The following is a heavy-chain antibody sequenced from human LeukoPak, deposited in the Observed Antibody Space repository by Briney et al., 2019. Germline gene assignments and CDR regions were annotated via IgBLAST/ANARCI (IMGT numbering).Heavy chain of an antibody. V-gene: IGHV3-23*01. D-gene: IGHD6-19*01. Sequence: GGSLRLSCAASGFTVSSNYMSWVRQAPGKGLEWVSAISGSGGSTYYADSVKGRFTISRDNSKNTLYLQMNSLRAEDTAVYYCAKDQEAYSSGWYDAFDIWGQGTMVTVSS. CDR3: AKDQEAYSSGWYDAFDI. CDR1: GFTVSSNY. CDR2: ISGSGGST. J-gene: IGHJ3*02.